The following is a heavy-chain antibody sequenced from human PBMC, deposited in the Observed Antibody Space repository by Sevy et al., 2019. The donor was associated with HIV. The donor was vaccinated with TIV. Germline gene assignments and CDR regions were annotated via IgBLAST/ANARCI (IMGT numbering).Heavy chain of an antibody. CDR2: ISAHNGNT. Sequence: ASVKVSCKASGYTFTNYGISWVRQARGQGLEWMGWISAHNGNTNYAQKLQGRVTMTTDTSTSTASMELRSLRSDDTAVYYCARDLSHTGRFGAFDIWGQGTMVTVSS. J-gene: IGHJ3*02. V-gene: IGHV1-18*01. CDR3: ARDLSHTGRFGAFDI. CDR1: GYTFTNYG. D-gene: IGHD3-3*01.